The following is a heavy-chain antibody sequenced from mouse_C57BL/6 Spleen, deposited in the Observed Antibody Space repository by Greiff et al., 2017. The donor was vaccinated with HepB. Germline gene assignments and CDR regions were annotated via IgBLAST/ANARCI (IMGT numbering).Heavy chain of an antibody. CDR1: GYTFTSYW. D-gene: IGHD2-1*01. J-gene: IGHJ1*03. CDR2: IDPSDSYT. Sequence: QVQLQQPGAELVRPGTSVKLSCKASGYTFTSYWMHWVKQRPGQGLEWIGVIDPSDSYTNYNQKFKGKATLTVDTSSSTAYMQLSSLTSEDSAVYYCARGHYGKRAYWYFDVWGTGTTVTVSS. V-gene: IGHV1-59*01. CDR3: ARGHYGKRAYWYFDV.